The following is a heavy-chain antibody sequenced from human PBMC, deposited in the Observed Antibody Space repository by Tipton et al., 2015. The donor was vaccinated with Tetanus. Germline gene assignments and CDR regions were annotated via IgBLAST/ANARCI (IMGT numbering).Heavy chain of an antibody. CDR2: ISSTSRYI. CDR3: VSGSALDY. V-gene: IGHV3-21*01. Sequence: SLRLSCEASGFSFEDYGMSWVRQGPGRGLEWVSSISSTSRYINYADSVKGRFTISRNNANNSLFLEMNSLRADDTAVYYCVSGSALDYWGQGTLITVSS. J-gene: IGHJ4*02. D-gene: IGHD6-25*01. CDR1: GFSFEDYG.